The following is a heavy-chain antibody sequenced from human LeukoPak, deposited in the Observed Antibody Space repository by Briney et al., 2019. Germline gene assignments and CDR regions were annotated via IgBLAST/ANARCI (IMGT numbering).Heavy chain of an antibody. D-gene: IGHD1-1*01. CDR2: ISAYNGNT. CDR3: ARSVGPGTDGDYYYYYMDV. J-gene: IGHJ6*03. V-gene: IGHV1-18*01. Sequence: ASVKVSCKASGYTFTSYGISWVRQAPGQGREWRGWISAYNGNTNYAQKLQGRATMTTDTSTRPAYMELRSLRSDDTAVYYCARSVGPGTDGDYYYYYMDVWGKGTTVTVSS. CDR1: GYTFTSYG.